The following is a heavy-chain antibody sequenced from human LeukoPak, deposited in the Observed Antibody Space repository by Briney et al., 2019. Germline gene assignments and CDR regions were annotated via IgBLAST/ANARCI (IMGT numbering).Heavy chain of an antibody. V-gene: IGHV3-49*03. J-gene: IGHJ4*02. CDR3: TSNHDTSGYTPDY. D-gene: IGHD3-22*01. Sequence: GGSLRLSCTASGFTFGDYAMSWIRQAPGKGLEWVGFIRTKVYGETTEYAASVKGRFTISRGDSKSIAYLQMNSLKNEDTALYYCTSNHDTSGYTPDYWGQGTLVTVSS. CDR2: IRTKVYGETT. CDR1: GFTFGDYA.